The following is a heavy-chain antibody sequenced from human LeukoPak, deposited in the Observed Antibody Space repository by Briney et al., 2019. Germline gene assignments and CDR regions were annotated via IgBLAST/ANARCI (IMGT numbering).Heavy chain of an antibody. J-gene: IGHJ6*03. CDR3: ARDFTYGSGNGYYYYYMDV. V-gene: IGHV1-69*04. CDR1: GGTFSSYA. CDR2: IIPILGIA. D-gene: IGHD3-10*01. Sequence: RASVKVSCKASGGTFSSYAISWVRQAPGQGLEWMGRIIPILGIANYAQKFQGRVTITADKSTSTAYMELRSLRSDDTAVYYCARDFTYGSGNGYYYYYMDVWGKGTTVTVSS.